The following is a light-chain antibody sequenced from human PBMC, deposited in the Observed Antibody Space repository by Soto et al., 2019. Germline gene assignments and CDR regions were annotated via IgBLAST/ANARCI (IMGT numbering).Light chain of an antibody. CDR1: QTVLYRSKNY. J-gene: IGKJ2*01. CDR3: QQYHTTPFT. V-gene: IGKV4-1*01. CDR2: WAS. Sequence: DIVMTQSPDSLAVSLGERATINCKSSQTVLYRSKNYLAWYQQKPGQPPELLIYWASTRESGVPDRFSGSGSETDFTLTISSLQAEDVAVYFCQQYHTTPFTFGQGTKVEIK.